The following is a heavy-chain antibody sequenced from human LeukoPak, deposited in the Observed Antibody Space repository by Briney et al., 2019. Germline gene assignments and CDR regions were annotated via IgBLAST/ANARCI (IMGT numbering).Heavy chain of an antibody. Sequence: ASVKVSCKASGYTFTGYYMHWVRQAPGQGLEWMGWINPNSGGTNYAQKFQGRVTMTRDTSISTAYMELSRLRSDDTAVYYCAREVGYGGSYYYYYYMDVWGKGTTVTVSS. V-gene: IGHV1-2*02. CDR1: GYTFTGYY. CDR2: INPNSGGT. J-gene: IGHJ6*03. CDR3: AREVGYGGSYYYYYYMDV. D-gene: IGHD4-23*01.